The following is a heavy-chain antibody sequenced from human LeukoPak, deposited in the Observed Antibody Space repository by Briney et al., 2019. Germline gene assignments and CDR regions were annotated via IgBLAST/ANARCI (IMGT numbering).Heavy chain of an antibody. V-gene: IGHV5-10-1*01. CDR1: GYSFTSYW. Sequence: GESLKISCKGSGYSFTSYWISWVRQMPGKGLEWMGRIDPSDSYTNYSPSFLGHVTISADKSISTAYLQWSSLKASDTAMYYCARRVAGKGNWFDPWGQGTLVTVSS. J-gene: IGHJ5*02. CDR3: ARRVAGKGNWFDP. CDR2: IDPSDSYT. D-gene: IGHD6-19*01.